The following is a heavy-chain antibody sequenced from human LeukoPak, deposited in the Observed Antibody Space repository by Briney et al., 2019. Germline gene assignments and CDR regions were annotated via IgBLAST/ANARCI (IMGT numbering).Heavy chain of an antibody. CDR2: IGGRGGST. J-gene: IGHJ5*02. V-gene: IGHV3-23*01. D-gene: IGHD3-16*01. CDR1: GFRFSDFT. Sequence: SGGSLRLSCAASGFRFSDFTMTWVRQAPGKGPEWVSAIGGRGGSTYYADSLGGRSIISRDNSKDMVYLQMNSLKVEDTATYYCGKEGGAWGQGTKVTVSS. CDR3: GKEGGA.